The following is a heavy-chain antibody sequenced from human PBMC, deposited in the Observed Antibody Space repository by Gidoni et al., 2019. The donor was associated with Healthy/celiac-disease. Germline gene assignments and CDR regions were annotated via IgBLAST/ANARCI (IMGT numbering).Heavy chain of an antibody. D-gene: IGHD6-13*01. Sequence: QVQLVESGGGWVKPGGSLRLSCAASGFPFRDYYMIWIRQAPGKGLEWVSYISSSSSYTNYADSVKGRFTISRDNAKNSLYLQMNSLRAEDTAVYYCARDRSAAAGTGGMDVWGQGTTVTVSS. V-gene: IGHV3-11*06. CDR2: ISSSSSYT. J-gene: IGHJ6*02. CDR1: GFPFRDYY. CDR3: ARDRSAAAGTGGMDV.